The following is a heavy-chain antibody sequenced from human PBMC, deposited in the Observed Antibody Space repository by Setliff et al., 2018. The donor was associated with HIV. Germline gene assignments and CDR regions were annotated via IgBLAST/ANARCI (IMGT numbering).Heavy chain of an antibody. CDR2: IYSNGKT. CDR3: ARESPDGLDY. CDR1: GGSISSRSYY. J-gene: IGHJ4*02. V-gene: IGHV4-61*02. Sequence: LSLTCTVSGGSISSRSYYWSWLRQPAGKGLEWIGRIYSNGKTDYNPSLKSRVTISEDPSKNQFSLKVNSVTAADTAMYFCARESPDGLDYWGQGSLVTVSS. D-gene: IGHD2-8*01.